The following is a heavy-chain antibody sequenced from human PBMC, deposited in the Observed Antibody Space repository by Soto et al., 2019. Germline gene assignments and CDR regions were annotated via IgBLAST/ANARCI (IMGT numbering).Heavy chain of an antibody. V-gene: IGHV3-30*18. D-gene: IGHD5-18*01. CDR2: ISYDGSNK. Sequence: PGGSLRLSCAASGFTFSSYGMHWVRQAPGKGLEWVAVISYDGSNKYYADSVKGRFTISRDNSKNTLYLQMNSLRAEDTAVYYCANDAVDTAMVLFNYWGQGTLVTVSS. CDR1: GFTFSSYG. CDR3: ANDAVDTAMVLFNY. J-gene: IGHJ4*02.